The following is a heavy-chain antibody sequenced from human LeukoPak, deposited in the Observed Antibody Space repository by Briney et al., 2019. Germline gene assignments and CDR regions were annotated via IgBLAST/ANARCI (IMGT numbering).Heavy chain of an antibody. D-gene: IGHD2-15*01. Sequence: SETLSLTCTVSGGSISSSSYYWDWIRQPPGKGLEWIGSIYYSGSTYYNPSLKSRVTISVDTSKNQFSLKLSSVTAADTAVYYCARLAAREFDYWGQGTLVTVSS. CDR3: ARLAAREFDY. CDR1: GGSISSSSYY. CDR2: IYYSGST. J-gene: IGHJ4*02. V-gene: IGHV4-39*07.